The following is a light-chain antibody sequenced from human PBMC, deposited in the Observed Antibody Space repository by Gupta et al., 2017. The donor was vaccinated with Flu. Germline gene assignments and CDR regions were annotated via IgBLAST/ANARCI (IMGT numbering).Light chain of an antibody. V-gene: IGKV1-33*01. CDR1: QDISNY. Sequence: DLQMTQSPSSLSASVGDRVTITCQASQDISNYLNWYQQKPGKAPKLLIYDASNLETGVPSRFSGSGSGTDFTFTISSLQPEVIATYYCQQYDNLLPMYTFGQGTKLEIK. CDR2: DAS. J-gene: IGKJ2*01. CDR3: QQYDNLLPMYT.